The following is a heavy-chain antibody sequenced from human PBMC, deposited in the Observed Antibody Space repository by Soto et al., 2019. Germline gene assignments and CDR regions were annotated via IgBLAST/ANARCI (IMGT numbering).Heavy chain of an antibody. CDR1: GFTFSNYW. D-gene: IGHD2-15*01. CDR2: IHSEGGNT. Sequence: VQLVESGGGLVHPGGSLRLSCAASGFTFSNYWMHWVRQAPGKGRVWVSRIHSEGGNTAYADSVKGRFTISRDNAENTLFLQMNSLRADDMAVYYCTRVPRCSEGKCYGRGAVDFWGQGTMVSVSS. CDR3: TRVPRCSEGKCYGRGAVDF. J-gene: IGHJ3*01. V-gene: IGHV3-74*01.